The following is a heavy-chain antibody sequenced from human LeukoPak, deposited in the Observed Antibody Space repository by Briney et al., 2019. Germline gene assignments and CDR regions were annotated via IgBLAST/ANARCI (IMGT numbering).Heavy chain of an antibody. V-gene: IGHV1-2*02. Sequence: ASVKVSCKASGYTFTGYYMHWVRQAPGQGLEWMGWINPNSGGTNYAQKFQGRVTMTRDTSISTAYMELSRLRSDDTAVYYCARDRGPSTVSCPFDPWGQGTLVTVSS. CDR3: ARDRGPSTVSCPFDP. J-gene: IGHJ5*02. CDR2: INPNSGGT. CDR1: GYTFTGYY. D-gene: IGHD4-17*01.